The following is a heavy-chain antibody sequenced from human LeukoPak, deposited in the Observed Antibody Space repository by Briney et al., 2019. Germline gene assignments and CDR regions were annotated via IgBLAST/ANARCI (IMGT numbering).Heavy chain of an antibody. CDR1: GYSISGSDW. CDR3: AGQRAARLGGIDY. Sequence: PSETLSLTCAVSGYSISGSDWWGWIRQPPGKGLEWIGYIYYSGSTYYNLSPKSRVTISVDTSKNQFSLKLSSVTAADTAVYYCAGQRAARLGGIDYWGQGTLVTVSS. CDR2: IYYSGST. J-gene: IGHJ4*02. V-gene: IGHV4-28*01. D-gene: IGHD6-6*01.